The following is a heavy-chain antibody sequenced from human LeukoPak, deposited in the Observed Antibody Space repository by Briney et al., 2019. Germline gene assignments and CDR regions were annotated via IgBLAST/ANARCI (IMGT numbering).Heavy chain of an antibody. Sequence: PGGSLRLSCAASGFTFSTFAMLWVRQAPGKGLEWVSGINWNGGSTGYADSVTGRFTISRDNAKNSLFLQMNSLRVEDTALYYCARMAGAGYYFYMDVWGKGTTVTVSS. V-gene: IGHV3-20*04. CDR1: GFTFSTFA. J-gene: IGHJ6*03. D-gene: IGHD6-19*01. CDR3: ARMAGAGYYFYMDV. CDR2: INWNGGST.